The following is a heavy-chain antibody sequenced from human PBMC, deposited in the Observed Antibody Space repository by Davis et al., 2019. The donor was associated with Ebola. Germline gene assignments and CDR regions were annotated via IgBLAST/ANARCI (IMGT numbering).Heavy chain of an antibody. Sequence: GGSLRLSCVASGFTFSSYWMNWVRQAPGKGLEWVAVASYDGNNKFYADSVKGRFTISRDNSKNTLYLQMNSLRAEDTAVYYCAKAPLYCSSSSCYVFDCWGQGTLVTVSS. CDR3: AKAPLYCSSSSCYVFDC. D-gene: IGHD2-2*01. J-gene: IGHJ4*02. CDR2: ASYDGNNK. V-gene: IGHV3-30-3*01. CDR1: GFTFSSYW.